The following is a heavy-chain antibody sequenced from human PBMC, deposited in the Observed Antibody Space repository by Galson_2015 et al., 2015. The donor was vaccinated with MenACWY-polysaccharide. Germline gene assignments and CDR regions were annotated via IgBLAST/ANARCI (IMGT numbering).Heavy chain of an antibody. CDR1: GFTFHSYT. J-gene: IGHJ4*02. V-gene: IGHV3-23*01. CDR3: VVFLSGIPH. D-gene: IGHD3-3*01. CDR2: ISGSGAST. Sequence: SLRLSCAVSGFTFHSYTMSWVRQAPGKGLEWVSGISGSGASTYYADSVKGRFTISRDNAKNTLYLQMNSLRAEDTAVYFCVVFLSGIPHWGQGTLLTVSS.